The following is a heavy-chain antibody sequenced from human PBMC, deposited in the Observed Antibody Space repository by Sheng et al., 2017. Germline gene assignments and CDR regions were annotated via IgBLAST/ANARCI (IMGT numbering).Heavy chain of an antibody. V-gene: IGHV3-30*07. J-gene: IGHJ6*02. D-gene: IGHD3-10*01. CDR3: AKDFSITMVRGAQFTISRYYYGMDV. CDR1: GFAFNQYA. Sequence: VQLVESGGGVVQPGRSLRLSCAASGFAFNQYAIHWVRQAPGKELEWVAVISTEGNNKHYADSVEGRFIISRDNSKNTLYLQMNDLRAEDTAVYYCAKDFSITMVRGAQFTISRYYYGMDVWDQGP. CDR2: ISTEGNNK.